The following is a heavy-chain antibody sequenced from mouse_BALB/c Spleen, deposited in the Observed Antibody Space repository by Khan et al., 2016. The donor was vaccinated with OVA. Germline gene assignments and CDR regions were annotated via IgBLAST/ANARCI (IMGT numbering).Heavy chain of an antibody. J-gene: IGHJ4*01. Sequence: EVQLQESGPGLVKPSQSLSLTCTVTGYSITSNYAWNWIRQFPGNKLEWMGYISYSGSTNYNPSLKSRISITRATSKNQFFLQLNSVTTEDTATYYCARGNYYGYAIDYWGQGTSITVSS. D-gene: IGHD1-1*01. V-gene: IGHV3-2*02. CDR3: ARGNYYGYAIDY. CDR1: GYSITSNYA. CDR2: ISYSGST.